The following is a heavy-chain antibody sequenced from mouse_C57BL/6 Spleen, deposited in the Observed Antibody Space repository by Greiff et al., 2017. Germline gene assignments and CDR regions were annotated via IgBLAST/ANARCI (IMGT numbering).Heavy chain of an antibody. CDR1: GYTFTSYW. J-gene: IGHJ3*01. D-gene: IGHD4-1*01. CDR2: IHPNSGST. Sequence: VQLQQPGAELVKPGASVKLSCKASGYTFTSYWMHWVKQRPGQGLEWIGMIHPNSGSTNYNEKFKSKATLTVDKSSSTAYMQLSSLTSEDSAVYYCARGGKTGTWFAYWGQGTLVTVSA. V-gene: IGHV1-64*01. CDR3: ARGGKTGTWFAY.